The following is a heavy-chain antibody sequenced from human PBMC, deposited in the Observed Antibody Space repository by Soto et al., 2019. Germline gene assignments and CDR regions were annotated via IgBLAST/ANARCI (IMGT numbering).Heavy chain of an antibody. Sequence: SVKVSCKASGGTFSSYAISWVRQAPGQGLEWMGGIIPIFGTANYAQKFQGRVTITADESMSTAYMELSSLRSEDTAVYYCASFDYYDSTTDPFDIWGQGTMVTVSS. CDR1: GGTFSSYA. V-gene: IGHV1-69*13. D-gene: IGHD3-22*01. J-gene: IGHJ3*02. CDR2: IIPIFGTA. CDR3: ASFDYYDSTTDPFDI.